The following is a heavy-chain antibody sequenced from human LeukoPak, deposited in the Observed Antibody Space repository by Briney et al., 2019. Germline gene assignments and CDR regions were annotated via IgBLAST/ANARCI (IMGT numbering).Heavy chain of an antibody. J-gene: IGHJ5*02. CDR3: ASAEYSSSWTS. Sequence: GESPKISCQGSGYTFTNSWIGWVRQVPGKGLEWMGIVYPGDSDTTNRPSFQGQVTFSFDKSINTAYLQWNSLKASDTAMYYCASAEYSSSWTSWGQGTLVTVSS. D-gene: IGHD6-13*01. CDR2: VYPGDSDT. V-gene: IGHV5-51*01. CDR1: GYTFTNSW.